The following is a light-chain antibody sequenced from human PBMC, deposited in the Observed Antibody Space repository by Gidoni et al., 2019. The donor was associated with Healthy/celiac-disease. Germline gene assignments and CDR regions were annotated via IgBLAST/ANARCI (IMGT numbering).Light chain of an antibody. J-gene: IGLJ2*01. Sequence: QSALTQPASVSGSPGQSTTISCTGTSSDVGGYNYVSWYQQHPGKAPKLMIYDVSNRPSGVSNRFSGSMSGNTASLTISGLQAEDEADYYCSSYTSSSTLYVVFGGGTKLTVL. V-gene: IGLV2-14*03. CDR3: SSYTSSSTLYVV. CDR1: SSDVGGYNY. CDR2: DVS.